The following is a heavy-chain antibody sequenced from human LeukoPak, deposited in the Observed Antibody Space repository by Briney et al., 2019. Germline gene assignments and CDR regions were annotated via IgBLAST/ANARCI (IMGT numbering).Heavy chain of an antibody. CDR1: GFTFSSYW. V-gene: IGHV3-74*01. J-gene: IGHJ4*02. Sequence: PGGSLRLSCAASGFTFSSYWMHWVRQAPGKGLVWVSRISSDGSDTNYADSVKGRFTISRDNAKNTLYLQMNSLRAEDTAVYYCARDNEGGLDYWGQGTLVTVSS. D-gene: IGHD2-15*01. CDR3: ARDNEGGLDY. CDR2: ISSDGSDT.